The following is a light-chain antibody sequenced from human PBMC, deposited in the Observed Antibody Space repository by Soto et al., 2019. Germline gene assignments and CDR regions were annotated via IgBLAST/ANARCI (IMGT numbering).Light chain of an antibody. CDR2: EVN. Sequence: QSVLTQPPSTSGSPGQSVTISCTGTSSDVGAYDHVCWYQQHPGKAPKLMIYEVNKRPSGVPDRFSGSKSGNTASLTVSGLQAGDEADYYCSSFAANDNVVFGGGTQLTVL. CDR3: SSFAANDNVV. V-gene: IGLV2-8*01. J-gene: IGLJ3*02. CDR1: SSDVGAYDH.